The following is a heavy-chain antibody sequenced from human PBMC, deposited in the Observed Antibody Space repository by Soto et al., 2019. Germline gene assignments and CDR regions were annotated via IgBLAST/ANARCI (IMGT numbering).Heavy chain of an antibody. V-gene: IGHV3-15*07. J-gene: IGHJ6*02. D-gene: IGHD1-26*01. Sequence: WGSPRLSCAASGFTFCNAWMDWVRQAPGKGLEWVGRIKSKTDGGTTDYAAPVKGRFTISRDDSKNTLYLQMNSLKTEDTAVYCCTTDPIVGEGYGMDVWGQGTTLTVSS. CDR3: TTDPIVGEGYGMDV. CDR2: IKSKTDGGTT. CDR1: GFTFCNAW.